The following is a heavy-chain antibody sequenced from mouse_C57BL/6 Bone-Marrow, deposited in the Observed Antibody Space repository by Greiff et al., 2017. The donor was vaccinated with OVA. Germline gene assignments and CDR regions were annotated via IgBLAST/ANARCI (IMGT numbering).Heavy chain of an antibody. D-gene: IGHD2-4*01. J-gene: IGHJ4*01. CDR3: ARPDDYDSDYYAMDY. Sequence: QVQLQQPGAELVKPGASVKLSCKASGYTFTSYWMHWVKQRPGQGLEWIGMIHPNSGSTNYNEKFKSKATLTVDKSSSTAYMQLSSLTSEDSAVYYCARPDDYDSDYYAMDYWGQGTSVTVSS. CDR2: IHPNSGST. V-gene: IGHV1-64*01. CDR1: GYTFTSYW.